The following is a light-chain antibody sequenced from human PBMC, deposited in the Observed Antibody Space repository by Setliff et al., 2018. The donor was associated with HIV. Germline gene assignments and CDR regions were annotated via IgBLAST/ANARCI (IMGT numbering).Light chain of an antibody. Sequence: QSALTQPASVPGSPGQSITISCTGTSRDIGDNVVSWYQHYPGRAPKLIIYDVSERPLGVSSRFSASRSGNTASLTISGLQADDEAIYYCSSSTRSPTFRVFATGTRSPS. V-gene: IGLV2-23*02. CDR2: DVS. CDR3: SSSTRSPTFRV. CDR1: SRDIGDNV. J-gene: IGLJ1*01.